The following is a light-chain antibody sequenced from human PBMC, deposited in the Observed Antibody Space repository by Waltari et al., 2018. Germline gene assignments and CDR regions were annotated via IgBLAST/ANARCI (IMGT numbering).Light chain of an antibody. J-gene: IGLJ2*01. V-gene: IGLV4-69*01. Sequence: QLVLTQSPSASASLGASVKLTCTLSSWHSSYATAWPQQQPEKGPRYWMKLNRDGSHSKGDGIPDRFSGSSSGAERYLTISSLQSDDEADYYCQTWGTGSVVFGGGTKLTVL. CDR1: SWHSSYA. CDR2: LNRDGSH. CDR3: QTWGTGSVV.